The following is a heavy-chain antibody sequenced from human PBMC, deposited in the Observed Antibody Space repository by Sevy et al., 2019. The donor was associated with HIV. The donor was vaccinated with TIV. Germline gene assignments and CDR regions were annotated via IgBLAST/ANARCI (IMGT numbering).Heavy chain of an antibody. CDR1: GFTFGDYN. CDR3: SRAITHITLNRVVTPYYFDY. CDR2: IRTKTYGGTT. D-gene: IGHD2-15*01. J-gene: IGHJ4*02. Sequence: GGSLRLSCTASGFTFGDYNINWLRQAPGKGLEWVGFIRTKTYGGTTEYAASVKGRFTSSRDDSKSIAYLQMNSLKTEDTAVYYCSRAITHITLNRVVTPYYFDYWGQGTLVTVSS. V-gene: IGHV3-49*03.